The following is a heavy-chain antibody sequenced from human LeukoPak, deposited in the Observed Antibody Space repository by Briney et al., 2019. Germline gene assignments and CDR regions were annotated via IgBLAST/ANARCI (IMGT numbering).Heavy chain of an antibody. CDR2: IYWDDDR. D-gene: IGHD3-10*01. CDR3: AHRGTMLRGALNWFDP. Sequence: SGPTLVHPTQTLTLTCTFSGFSLTTSGVGVGWIRQPPGKALEWLALIYWDDDRRYSPSLKSRLTITKDTSKNQVVLTMTNMDPVDTATYYCAHRGTMLRGALNWFDPWGQGTLVTVSS. V-gene: IGHV2-5*02. J-gene: IGHJ5*02. CDR1: GFSLTTSGVG.